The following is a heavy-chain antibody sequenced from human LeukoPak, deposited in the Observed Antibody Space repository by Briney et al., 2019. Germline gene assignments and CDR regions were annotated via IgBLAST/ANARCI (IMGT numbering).Heavy chain of an antibody. Sequence: GGSLRLSCAASGFTFDDYAMHWVRQAPGKGLEWVSGISWNSGSIGYADSVKGRFTISRDNAKNSPYLQMNSLRAEDTALYYCAKARRGYSGYDSSFDYWGQGTLVTVSS. J-gene: IGHJ4*02. D-gene: IGHD5-12*01. CDR2: ISWNSGSI. CDR3: AKARRGYSGYDSSFDY. CDR1: GFTFDDYA. V-gene: IGHV3-9*01.